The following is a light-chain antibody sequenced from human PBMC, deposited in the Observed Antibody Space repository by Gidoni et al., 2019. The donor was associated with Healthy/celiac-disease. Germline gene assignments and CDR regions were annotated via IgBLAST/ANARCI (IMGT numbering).Light chain of an antibody. V-gene: IGLV3-21*04. Sequence: SYVLTQPHSAPGAPGKTARITCGGNNMGSKSVHWYQQKPGQAPVLVIYYDSDRPSGIPERFSGSNSGNTATLTISRVEAGDEADYYCQVWDSSSDHRYVFGTGTKVTVL. CDR3: QVWDSSSDHRYV. CDR2: YDS. J-gene: IGLJ1*01. CDR1: NMGSKS.